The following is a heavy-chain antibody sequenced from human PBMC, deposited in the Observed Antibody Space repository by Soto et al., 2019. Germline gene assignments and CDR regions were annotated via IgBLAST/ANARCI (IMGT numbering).Heavy chain of an antibody. CDR1: GFTFSNYV. Sequence: PGGSLRLSCAASGFTFSNYVMSWVRQAPGKGLEWVSAISTTGGGTYYAEPVKGRFTVSRDNSKNTLYLQMNSLRAEDTAVYYCAKRGDGYGNDYWGPGTLVTVSS. V-gene: IGHV3-23*01. CDR3: AKRGDGYGNDY. D-gene: IGHD5-12*01. J-gene: IGHJ4*02. CDR2: ISTTGGGT.